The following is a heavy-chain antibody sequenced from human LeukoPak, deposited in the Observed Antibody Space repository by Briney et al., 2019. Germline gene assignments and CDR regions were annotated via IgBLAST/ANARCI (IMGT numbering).Heavy chain of an antibody. CDR3: ARHVDGYNDY. V-gene: IGHV4-59*08. D-gene: IGHD5-24*01. Sequence: PSETLSLTCTVSGGSISSYYWSWIRQPPGKGLEWIGYIYYSGSTNYNPSLKSRVTISVDTSKNQFSLKLSSVTAADTAVYYCARHVDGYNDYWGQGTLVTVSS. J-gene: IGHJ4*02. CDR1: GGSISSYY. CDR2: IYYSGST.